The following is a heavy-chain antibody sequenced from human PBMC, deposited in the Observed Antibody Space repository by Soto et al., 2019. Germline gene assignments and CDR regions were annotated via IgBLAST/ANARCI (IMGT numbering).Heavy chain of an antibody. CDR1: GRSISRVDYY. CDR3: ASSYYDSSPYYYYGMDV. D-gene: IGHD3-22*01. Sequence: QVQLQESGPGLVKPSQTLSLTCTVSGRSISRVDYYWSWIRQHPVQGLEWIGYICYSGRTYYNSYLKSRVTISVDTSKNQSSLKLSSVTAADTAVYYCASSYYDSSPYYYYGMDVWGRGTTVTVSS. J-gene: IGHJ6*02. V-gene: IGHV4-31*03. CDR2: ICYSGRT.